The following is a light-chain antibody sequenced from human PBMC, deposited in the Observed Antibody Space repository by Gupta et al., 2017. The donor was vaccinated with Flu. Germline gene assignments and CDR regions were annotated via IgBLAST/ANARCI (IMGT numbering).Light chain of an antibody. V-gene: IGKV2-28*01. Sequence: DTVVTQSPLSLSVTPGEPASISCRSSQSLLYSNGYNYLDWYVQKPGQPPQLLIYLGSNRASGVPDRFSGSGSGTTFTLKITRVEAEDVGIYYCMQALHTPPTFGQGTKVEVK. CDR3: MQALHTPPT. CDR1: QSLLYSNGYNY. CDR2: LGS. J-gene: IGKJ1*01.